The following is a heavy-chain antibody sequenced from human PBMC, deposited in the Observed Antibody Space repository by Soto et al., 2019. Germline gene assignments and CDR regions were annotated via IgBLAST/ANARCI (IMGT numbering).Heavy chain of an antibody. Sequence: QVQLVESEGGVVQPGRSLRLSCAASGFTFSSYGMHWVRQAPGKGLEWVAVISYDGSNKYYADSVKGRFTISRDNSKKTLYLQMNSLRAEDTAVYYGAKAPLTVTTGSYGDYWGQGTLVTVSS. CDR3: AKAPLTVTTGSYGDY. CDR1: GFTFSSYG. V-gene: IGHV3-30*18. CDR2: ISYDGSNK. J-gene: IGHJ4*02. D-gene: IGHD4-17*01.